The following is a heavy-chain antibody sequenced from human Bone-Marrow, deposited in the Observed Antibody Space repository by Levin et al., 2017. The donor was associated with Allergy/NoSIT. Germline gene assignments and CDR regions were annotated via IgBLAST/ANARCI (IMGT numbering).Heavy chain of an antibody. D-gene: IGHD2-2*01. CDR1: GFTFSSYG. Sequence: GESLKISCAASGFTFSSYGMHWVRQAPGKGLEWVAVISYDGSNKYYADSVKGRFTISRDNSKNTLYLQMNSLRAEDTTVYYCAKEGENIPAVDYWGQGTLVTVSS. CDR3: AKEGENIPAVDY. CDR2: ISYDGSNK. J-gene: IGHJ4*02. V-gene: IGHV3-30*18.